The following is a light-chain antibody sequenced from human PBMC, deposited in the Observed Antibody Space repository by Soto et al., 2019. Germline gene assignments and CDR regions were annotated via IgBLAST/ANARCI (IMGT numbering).Light chain of an antibody. Sequence: DIQMTQSPSTLSASVGERVTITCRASQSISSWLAWYQQKPGKAPNLLIYKASSLESGVPSRFSGSGSGTEFTITISSPQPDDFATYYCQQYSSYWTFGQGTKVEVK. CDR2: KAS. V-gene: IGKV1-5*03. CDR1: QSISSW. J-gene: IGKJ1*01. CDR3: QQYSSYWT.